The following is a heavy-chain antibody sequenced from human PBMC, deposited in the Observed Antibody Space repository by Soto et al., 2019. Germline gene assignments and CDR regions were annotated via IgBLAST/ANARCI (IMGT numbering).Heavy chain of an antibody. CDR2: ISGSGGST. V-gene: IGHV3-23*01. D-gene: IGHD1-1*01. CDR3: AKEKWNWNDEVSAFDI. CDR1: GFTFSSYA. Sequence: GGSLRLSCAASGFTFSSYAMSWVRQAPGKGLEWVSAISGSGGSTYYADSVKGRFTISRDNSKNTLYLQMNSLRAEDTAVYYCAKEKWNWNDEVSAFDIWGQGTMVTVSS. J-gene: IGHJ3*02.